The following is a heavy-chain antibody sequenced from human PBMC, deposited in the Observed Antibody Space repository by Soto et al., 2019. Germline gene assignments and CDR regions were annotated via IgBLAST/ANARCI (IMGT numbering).Heavy chain of an antibody. CDR1: GGTFSSYA. J-gene: IGHJ5*02. Sequence: ASVKVSCKASGGTFSSYAISWVRQAPGQGLEWMGGIIPIFGTANYAQKFQGRVTITADESTSTAYMELSSLRSEDTAVYYCASVNIVVVVAATPVGWFDPWGQGTLVTVSS. D-gene: IGHD2-15*01. CDR3: ASVNIVVVVAATPVGWFDP. V-gene: IGHV1-69*13. CDR2: IIPIFGTA.